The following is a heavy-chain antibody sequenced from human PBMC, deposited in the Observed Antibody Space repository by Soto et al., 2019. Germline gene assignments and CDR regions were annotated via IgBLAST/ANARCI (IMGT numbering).Heavy chain of an antibody. CDR1: GGSFSGYY. Sequence: QVQLQQWGAGLLKPSETLSLTCAVYGGSFSGYYWNWIRQPPGKGLEWIGEINHSGRTNYNPPLQRRVTLSVDTSKNQFSLKLSSVTAADTAVYYCARGWGRIFDYWGQGTLVTVSS. CDR2: INHSGRT. V-gene: IGHV4-34*01. CDR3: ARGWGRIFDY. D-gene: IGHD7-27*01. J-gene: IGHJ4*02.